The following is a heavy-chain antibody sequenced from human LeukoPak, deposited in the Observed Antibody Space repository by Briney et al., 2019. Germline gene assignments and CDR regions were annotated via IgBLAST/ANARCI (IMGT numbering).Heavy chain of an antibody. J-gene: IGHJ5*02. D-gene: IGHD1-26*01. Sequence: PSETLSLTCTVSGGSISSYYWSWIRQPPGKGLEWIGYIYYSGSTNYNPSLKSRVTISVDTSKYQFSLKLSSVTAADTAVYYCASAMELLQGGGPNWFDPWGQGTLVTVSS. V-gene: IGHV4-59*01. CDR1: GGSISSYY. CDR2: IYYSGST. CDR3: ASAMELLQGGGPNWFDP.